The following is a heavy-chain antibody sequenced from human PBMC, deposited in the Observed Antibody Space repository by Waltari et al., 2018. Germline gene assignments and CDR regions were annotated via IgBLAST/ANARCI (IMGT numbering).Heavy chain of an antibody. J-gene: IGHJ5*02. CDR1: GGSISSSSYY. Sequence: QLQLQESGPGLVKPSETLSLTCTVPGGSISSSSYYWGWIRKPPGKGLEWIGSIYYSGSNYYNPSLKSRVTISVDTSKNQFSLKLSSVTAADTAVYYCARQSDILTGYYSWFDPWGQGTLVTVSS. CDR2: IYYSGSN. D-gene: IGHD3-9*01. CDR3: ARQSDILTGYYSWFDP. V-gene: IGHV4-39*07.